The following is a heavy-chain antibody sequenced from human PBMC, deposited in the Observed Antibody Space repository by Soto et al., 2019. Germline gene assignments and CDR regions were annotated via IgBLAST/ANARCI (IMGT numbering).Heavy chain of an antibody. CDR1: GGSFSGYY. CDR3: ARGDSSSWSYYYYYGMYV. CDR2: INHSGST. V-gene: IGHV4-34*01. D-gene: IGHD6-13*01. J-gene: IGHJ6*02. Sequence: KPSETLSLTCAVYGGSFSGYYWSWIRQPPGKGLEWIGEINHSGSTNYNPSLKSRVTISVDTSKNQFSLKLSSVTAADTAVYYCARGDSSSWSYYYYYGMYVWGQGTTVTVSS.